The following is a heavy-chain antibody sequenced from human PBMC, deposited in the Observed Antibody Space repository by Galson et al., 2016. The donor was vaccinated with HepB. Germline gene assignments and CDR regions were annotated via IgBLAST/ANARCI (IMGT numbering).Heavy chain of an antibody. CDR2: ISAYNGNT. CDR1: GYPFSDYG. J-gene: IGHJ1*01. D-gene: IGHD2-15*01. V-gene: IGHV1-18*01. Sequence: SVKVSCKGSGYPFSDYGINWVRQAPGHGLEWMGWISAYNGNTGYAQKFQGRVTMTTDTSTNTAHMEVRSLRSDDTAVYYCTKDDFPYCSLWSCALPHWGPGTLVSVSS. CDR3: TKDDFPYCSLWSCALPH.